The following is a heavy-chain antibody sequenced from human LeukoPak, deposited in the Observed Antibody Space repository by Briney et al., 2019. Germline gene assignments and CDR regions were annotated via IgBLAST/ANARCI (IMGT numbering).Heavy chain of an antibody. D-gene: IGHD3-10*01. V-gene: IGHV3-23*01. CDR1: GFTFSSFG. CDR3: ARKSASGNYPLDY. Sequence: GGTLRLSCAASGFTFSSFGMTWVRQAPGKGLEWVSVISADSATTFYADSVKGRFTISRDNAKNTVFLQMSSLRAEDTALYYCARKSASGNYPLDYWGQGTLVTVSS. J-gene: IGHJ4*02. CDR2: ISADSATT.